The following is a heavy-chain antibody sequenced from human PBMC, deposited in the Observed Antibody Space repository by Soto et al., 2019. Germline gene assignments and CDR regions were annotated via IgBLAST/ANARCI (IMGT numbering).Heavy chain of an antibody. V-gene: IGHV4-34*01. J-gene: IGHJ4*02. CDR2: INHSGST. Sequence: QVQLQQWGAGLLKPSETLSLTCAVYGGSFSGYYWSWIRQPPGKGLEWIGEINHSGSTNYNPSLKSRVTLSVDTSKNQFSLKLSSVTAADTAVYYCARVQRRSNLPDYWGQGTLVTVSS. CDR1: GGSFSGYY. CDR3: ARVQRRSNLPDY. D-gene: IGHD4-4*01.